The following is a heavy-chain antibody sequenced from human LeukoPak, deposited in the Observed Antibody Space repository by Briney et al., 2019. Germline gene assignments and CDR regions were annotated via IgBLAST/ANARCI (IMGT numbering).Heavy chain of an antibody. CDR1: GGSISSTSHY. CDR2: IYYSGST. CDR3: ARLESIVMVVAARGFDY. D-gene: IGHD2-15*01. J-gene: IGHJ4*02. V-gene: IGHV4-39*01. Sequence: PSETLSLTCTVSGGSISSTSHYWGWIRQPPGKGLECIGSIYYSGSTSYNPSLKGRVTISVDTSKNQFSLKLSSVTAADTAVYYCARLESIVMVVAARGFDYWGQGTLVTVSS.